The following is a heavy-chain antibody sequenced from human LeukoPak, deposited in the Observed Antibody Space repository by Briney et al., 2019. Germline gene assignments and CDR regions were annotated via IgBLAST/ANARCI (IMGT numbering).Heavy chain of an antibody. CDR3: AKFRGIPTTVTQD. J-gene: IGHJ4*02. V-gene: IGHV3-23*01. Sequence: PGGSLRLSCAASGFTFNNYAMGWVRQAPGKGLDWVSTSSGNGDNTYYADSVKGRFTISRDNSRNTLYLQMSGLRADDTAVYYCAKFRGIPTTVTQDWGQGTLVTVSS. CDR2: SSGNGDNT. D-gene: IGHD4-17*01. CDR1: GFTFNNYA.